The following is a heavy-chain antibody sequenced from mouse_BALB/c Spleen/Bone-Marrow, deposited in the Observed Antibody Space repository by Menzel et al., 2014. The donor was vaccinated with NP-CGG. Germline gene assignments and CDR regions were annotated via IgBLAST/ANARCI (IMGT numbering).Heavy chain of an antibody. CDR2: IYPGDGDT. J-gene: IGHJ4*01. V-gene: IGHV1-80*01. CDR3: ASVYDYGRGYAMDY. CDR1: GYAFSNYG. D-gene: IGHD2-4*01. Sequence: LVEPGAEVMRPGSSVNISCKASGYAFSNYGMNWVKQRPGQGLEWIGQIYPGDGDTNYNGKFKGRVTLTADKSFSTAYMQLSSLTSEDSAVYFCASVYDYGRGYAMDYWGQGTSVTVSS.